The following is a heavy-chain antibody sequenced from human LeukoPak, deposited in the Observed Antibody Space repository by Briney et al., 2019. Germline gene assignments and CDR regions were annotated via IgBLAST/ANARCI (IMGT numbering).Heavy chain of an antibody. Sequence: ASVKVSCKASGYTFTSYGISWVRQAPGQGLEWMGWISAYNGNTNYAQKLQGRVTMATDTSTSTAYMELRSLRSDDTAVYYCARDSDYGDYLDYWGQGTLVTVSS. V-gene: IGHV1-18*04. CDR3: ARDSDYGDYLDY. CDR1: GYTFTSYG. D-gene: IGHD4-17*01. CDR2: ISAYNGNT. J-gene: IGHJ4*02.